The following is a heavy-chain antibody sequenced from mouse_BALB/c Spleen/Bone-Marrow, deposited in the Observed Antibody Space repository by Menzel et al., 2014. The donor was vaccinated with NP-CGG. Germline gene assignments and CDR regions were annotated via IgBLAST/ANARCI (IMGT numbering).Heavy chain of an antibody. Sequence: QVQLKQSGAELMKPGASVKISCKATGYTFSSYWIEWVKQRPGHGLEWIGEILPGSGSTNYNEKFKGKATFTAVTSSNTAYMQLSSLTSEDSAVYYCARRGYDGYHWGQGTTLTVSS. CDR2: ILPGSGST. CDR1: GYTFSSYW. D-gene: IGHD2-3*01. J-gene: IGHJ2*01. CDR3: ARRGYDGYH. V-gene: IGHV1-9*01.